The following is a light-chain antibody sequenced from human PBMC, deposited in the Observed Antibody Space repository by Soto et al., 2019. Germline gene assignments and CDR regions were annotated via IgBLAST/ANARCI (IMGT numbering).Light chain of an antibody. CDR1: QSVSSN. V-gene: IGKV3-20*01. J-gene: IGKJ3*01. Sequence: EIVMTQSPATLSVSPGERATLSCRASQSVSSNLAGYQQKPGQAPRLLIYGSSNRATGIPDRFSGSGSGTDFTLTINRLDPDDFTVYYCQQYGSCPPTFGPGTKVEI. CDR3: QQYGSCPPT. CDR2: GSS.